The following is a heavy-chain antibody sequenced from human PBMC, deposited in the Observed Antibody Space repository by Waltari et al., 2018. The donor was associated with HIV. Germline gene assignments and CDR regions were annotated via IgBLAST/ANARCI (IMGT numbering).Heavy chain of an antibody. V-gene: IGHV3-53*01. CDR1: GFPGSSNY. CDR3: ARVAVTELYYYYGMDV. CDR2: IYSGGST. J-gene: IGHJ6*02. D-gene: IGHD4-17*01. Sequence: EVQLVESGGGWIQPWGSLGLSCAASGFPGSSNYMSWVRQAPGKGLEWVSVIYSGGSTYYADSVKGRFTISRDNSKNTLYLQMNSLRAEDTAVYYCARVAVTELYYYYGMDVWGQGTTVTVSS.